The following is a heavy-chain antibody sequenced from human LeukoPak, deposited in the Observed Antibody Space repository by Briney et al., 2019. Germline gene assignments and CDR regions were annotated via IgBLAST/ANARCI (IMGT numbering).Heavy chain of an antibody. J-gene: IGHJ4*02. CDR3: ASRIATAGSVDY. V-gene: IGHV3-53*01. D-gene: IGHD6-13*01. CDR2: IYSSGST. Sequence: GGSQRLSCAASGFTVSSNYMSWVRQAPGKGLEWVSVIYSSGSTYYADSVKGRFTISRDNSKNTLHLEMNTLRAEDTAVYYCASRIATAGSVDYWGQGTLVTVSS. CDR1: GFTVSSNY.